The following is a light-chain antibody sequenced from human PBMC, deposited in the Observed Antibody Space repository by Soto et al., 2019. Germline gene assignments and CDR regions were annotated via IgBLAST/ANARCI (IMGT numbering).Light chain of an antibody. CDR1: SSDIGGYNS. Sequence: QSALTQPASVSGSPGQSITISCTGTSSDIGGYNSVSWYQQHPGKPPKLMLFEVSDRPSGVSNRFSGSKSGNTASLTISGLQAEDEADYYCSSYTTRGTLVFGGGTKVTVL. CDR2: EVS. CDR3: SSYTTRGTLV. V-gene: IGLV2-14*01. J-gene: IGLJ2*01.